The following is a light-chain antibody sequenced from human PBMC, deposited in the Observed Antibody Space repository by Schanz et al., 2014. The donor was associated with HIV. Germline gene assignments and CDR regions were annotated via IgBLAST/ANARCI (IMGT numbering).Light chain of an antibody. CDR1: QGIGND. CDR2: AAS. CDR3: QQYDTYRA. J-gene: IGKJ1*01. V-gene: IGKV1-17*01. Sequence: DIQMTQSPSSLSASVGDRVTITCRASQGIGNDLGWYQQRPGKAPKRLIYAASTLQSGVPSRFVGGGSGTEFTLTISSLQPDDFATYYCQQYDTYRAFGQGTKVEIK.